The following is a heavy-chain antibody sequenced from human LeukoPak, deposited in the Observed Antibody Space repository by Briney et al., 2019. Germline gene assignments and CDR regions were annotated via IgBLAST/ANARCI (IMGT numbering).Heavy chain of an antibody. CDR2: IYYSGST. Sequence: SETLSLTCTVSGGSISSSSYYWGWIRQPPGKGLEWIGSIYYSGSTYYNPSLKSRVTISVDTSKNQFSLKLSSVTAADTAVYYCAREEDYYDSSGSVDYWGQEPWSPSPQ. V-gene: IGHV4-39*02. D-gene: IGHD3-22*01. CDR3: AREEDYYDSSGSVDY. J-gene: IGHJ4*01. CDR1: GGSISSSSYY.